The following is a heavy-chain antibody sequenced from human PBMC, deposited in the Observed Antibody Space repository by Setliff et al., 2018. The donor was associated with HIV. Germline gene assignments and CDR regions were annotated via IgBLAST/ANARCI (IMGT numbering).Heavy chain of an antibody. CDR3: ARGESTTWDLAEYFQH. J-gene: IGHJ1*01. CDR1: GVSVSSGGYY. CDR2: VYYTGTA. Sequence: SETLSLTCSVSGVSVSSGGYYWSWIRQHPGKGLEWIGYVYYTGTAYFNPSLKSRITISVDTSKNQFSLKVGFVTAADTAVYYCARGESTTWDLAEYFQHWGHGTLVTVSS. D-gene: IGHD1-1*01. V-gene: IGHV4-31*03.